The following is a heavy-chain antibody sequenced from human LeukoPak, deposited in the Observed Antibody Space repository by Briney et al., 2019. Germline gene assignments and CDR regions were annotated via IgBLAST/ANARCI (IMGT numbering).Heavy chain of an antibody. D-gene: IGHD7-27*01. CDR3: ARDLGFIDY. CDR1: GFTFSSYW. J-gene: IGHJ4*02. Sequence: PGGSLRLSCAASGFTFSSYWRSWVRQARGKGLEWIGDIYYSGSTNYNPSLKSRVTISVDTSKNQFSLKLSSVTAADTAVYYCARDLGFIDYWGRGTLVTVSS. CDR2: IYYSGST. V-gene: IGHV4-59*01.